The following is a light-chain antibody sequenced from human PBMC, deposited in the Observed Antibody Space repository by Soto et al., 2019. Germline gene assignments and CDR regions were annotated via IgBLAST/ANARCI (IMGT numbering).Light chain of an antibody. CDR3: QQRSIWPPRRIT. CDR1: QSVSTY. V-gene: IGKV3-11*01. Sequence: EIVLTQSPATLSLSPGERATLSCRASQSVSTYLAWYQQKPGQAPRLLIYDASSRATGIPARFSGSGSGTDFTLTISRLEPEDFAVYYCQQRSIWPPRRITFGQGTRLEIK. CDR2: DAS. J-gene: IGKJ5*01.